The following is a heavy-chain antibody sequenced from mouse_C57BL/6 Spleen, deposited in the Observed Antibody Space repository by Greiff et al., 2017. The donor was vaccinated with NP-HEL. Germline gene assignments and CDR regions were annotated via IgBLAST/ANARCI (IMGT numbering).Heavy chain of an antibody. D-gene: IGHD1-1*01. Sequence: QVQLQQSGPELVKPGASVKISCKASGYAFSSSWMNWVKQRPGKGLEWIGRIYPGDGDTNYNGKFKGKATLTADKSSSTAYMQLSSLTSEDSAVYFCARWGTTVVGYFDYWGQGTTLTVSS. J-gene: IGHJ2*01. CDR1: GYAFSSSW. V-gene: IGHV1-82*01. CDR2: IYPGDGDT. CDR3: ARWGTTVVGYFDY.